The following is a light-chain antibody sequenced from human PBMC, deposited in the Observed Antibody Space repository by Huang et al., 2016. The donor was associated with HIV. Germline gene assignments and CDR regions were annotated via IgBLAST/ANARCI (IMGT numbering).Light chain of an antibody. CDR1: QSVSSK. V-gene: IGKV3-15*01. CDR3: QQYNNWPPFT. Sequence: EIVMTQSPATLSVSPGERATLSCRASQSVSSKLVWYQQKPGQAPRLLIYGASTRATGIPARFSGSGSGTEFTLTISSLQSEDFTVYYCQQYNNWPPFTFGPGTKVDIK. CDR2: GAS. J-gene: IGKJ3*01.